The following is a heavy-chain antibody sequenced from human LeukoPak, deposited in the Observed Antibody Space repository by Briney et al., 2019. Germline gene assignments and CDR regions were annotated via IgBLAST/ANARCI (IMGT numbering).Heavy chain of an antibody. V-gene: IGHV3-7*01. CDR1: GFSLSGYW. Sequence: GGSLGLSCAASGFSLSGYWMTWVRQAPGKGLEWVANINRDGSQKNHVDSVQGRFTISRDNAKNSLYLQMNSLRAEDTAVYYCARDGPYSGYYFDYWGQGTLVTVSS. CDR2: INRDGSQK. CDR3: ARDGPYSGYYFDY. J-gene: IGHJ4*02. D-gene: IGHD6-19*01.